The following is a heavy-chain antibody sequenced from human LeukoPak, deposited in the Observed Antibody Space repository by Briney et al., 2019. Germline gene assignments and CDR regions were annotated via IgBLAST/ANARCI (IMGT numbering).Heavy chain of an antibody. CDR2: ISYDGSNE. CDR1: GFTFSSYG. J-gene: IGHJ4*02. CDR3: VSGCGGDCYLFDY. D-gene: IGHD2-21*02. V-gene: IGHV3-30*03. Sequence: QPGGSLRLSCAASGFTFSSYGMHWVRQAPGKGLEWVAVISYDGSNEYYADSVKGQYTISRDNSKNTLYLQMNSLRTEDTAVYYCVSGCGGDCYLFDYWGQGTLVTVSS.